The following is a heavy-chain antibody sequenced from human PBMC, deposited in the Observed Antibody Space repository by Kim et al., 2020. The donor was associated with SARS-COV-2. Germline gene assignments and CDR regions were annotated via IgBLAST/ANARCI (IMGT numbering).Heavy chain of an antibody. CDR3: SRGGAPGYYRVPLNP. CDR1: GFTVNANY. V-gene: IGHV3-53*01. Sequence: GGSLRLSCAASGFTVNANYISWVRQAPGKGLEWVSLISSGGNANYAASVQGRFSISRDTSKNTLFLQMINLRGEDTAVYYCSRGGAPGYYRVPLNPCGQGTLVIVSS. CDR2: ISSGGNA. J-gene: IGHJ5*02. D-gene: IGHD4-17*01.